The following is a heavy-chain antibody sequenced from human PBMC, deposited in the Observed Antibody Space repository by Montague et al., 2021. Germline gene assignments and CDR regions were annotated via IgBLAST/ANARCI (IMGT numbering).Heavy chain of an antibody. V-gene: IGHV4-34*01. CDR1: VDSFTDYY. CDR2: TNHRGTT. CDR3: VAIKWERQTRNYFEQ. D-gene: IGHD1-26*01. Sequence: SETLSLTCDIYVDSFTDYYWGWIRRTPGKGLEWIGETNHRGTTKSNPSLKTRVSLSLDTSKSQLSLTLQSATAADTAVYYCVAIKWERQTRNYFEQWGPGILVSVSS. J-gene: IGHJ4*02.